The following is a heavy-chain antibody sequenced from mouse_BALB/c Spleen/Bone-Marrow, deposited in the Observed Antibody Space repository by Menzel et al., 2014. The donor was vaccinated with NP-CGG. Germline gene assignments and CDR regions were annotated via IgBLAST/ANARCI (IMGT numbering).Heavy chain of an antibody. V-gene: IGHV1-26*01. CDR3: ARGTRATYY. D-gene: IGHD3-1*01. J-gene: IGHJ3*01. Sequence: VQLQQSGPELVKPGASVKMSCKASGYTFTDYYMKWVKQNHGKSLEWIGDINPNNGDTFYNQKFKAKATLTVDKSSSTAYLQVNSLTSEDSAVYYCARGTRATYYWGQGTLATVSA. CDR1: GYTFTDYY. CDR2: INPNNGDT.